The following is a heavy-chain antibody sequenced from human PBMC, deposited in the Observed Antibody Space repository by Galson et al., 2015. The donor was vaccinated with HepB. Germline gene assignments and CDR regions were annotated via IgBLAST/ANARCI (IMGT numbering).Heavy chain of an antibody. CDR1: GFTFSNYA. V-gene: IGHV3-23*01. Sequence: SLRLSCAASGFTFSNYAISWVRQAPGKGLEWVSTINSRGDSTYYADSVKGRFAVSRDNSKNTQYLQMNSLRAEDTAVYYCANAVGQNYDSIYFDYWGQGTLVTVSS. J-gene: IGHJ4*02. CDR2: INSRGDST. D-gene: IGHD3-3*01. CDR3: ANAVGQNYDSIYFDY.